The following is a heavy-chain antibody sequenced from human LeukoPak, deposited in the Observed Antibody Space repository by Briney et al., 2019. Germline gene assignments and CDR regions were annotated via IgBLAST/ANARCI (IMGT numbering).Heavy chain of an antibody. CDR2: IKQDGSEK. Sequence: GGSLRLSCAASGFTFSSYWMSWVRQAPGKGLEWVANIKQDGSEKYYVDSVKGRFTISRDNAKNSLYLQMNSLRAEDTAVYYCARDPQAVVKLFDYWGQGTLVTVSS. J-gene: IGHJ4*02. D-gene: IGHD3-22*01. V-gene: IGHV3-7*01. CDR3: ARDPQAVVKLFDY. CDR1: GFTFSSYW.